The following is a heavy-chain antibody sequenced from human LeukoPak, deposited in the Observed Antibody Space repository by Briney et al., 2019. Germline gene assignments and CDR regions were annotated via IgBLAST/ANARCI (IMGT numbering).Heavy chain of an antibody. D-gene: IGHD2-2*01. CDR1: GYTFTSYG. Sequence: ASVKVSCKASGYTFTSYGISWVRQAPGQGLEWMGWISAYNGNTNYAQKLQGRVTMTTDTSTSTAYMELRSLRSDDTAVYYCARDTAWGYCSSTSCYLIWGQGTMVTVSS. V-gene: IGHV1-18*01. J-gene: IGHJ3*02. CDR2: ISAYNGNT. CDR3: ARDTAWGYCSSTSCYLI.